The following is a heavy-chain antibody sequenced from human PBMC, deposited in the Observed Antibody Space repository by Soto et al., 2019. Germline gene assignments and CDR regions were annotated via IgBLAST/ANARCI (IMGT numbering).Heavy chain of an antibody. J-gene: IGHJ4*02. CDR1: GFTFSSYD. CDR3: ARAGRTYDYIWGSYPPPPYY. V-gene: IGHV3-13*01. Sequence: GGSLRLSCAASGFTFSSYDMHWVRQATGKGLELVSAIGTAGDTYYPGAVKGRFTISRENAKNSLYLQMSSLRAGDTAVYYCARAGRTYDYIWGSYPPPPYYWGQGTLVTVSS. D-gene: IGHD3-16*02. CDR2: IGTAGDT.